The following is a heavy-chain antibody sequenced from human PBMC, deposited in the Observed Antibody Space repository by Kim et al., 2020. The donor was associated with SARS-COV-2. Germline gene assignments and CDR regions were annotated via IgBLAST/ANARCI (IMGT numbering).Heavy chain of an antibody. V-gene: IGHV3-48*04. J-gene: IGHJ5*02. CDR1: GFTFSNYN. CDR2: ISASSTTI. CDR3: TRDP. Sequence: GGSLRLSCAASGFTFSNYNFNWVRQVPGKGLEWLAYISASSTTISYAAFAKGRFTISRDNAKNSLYLQLTSLTVEDTAMYFCTRDPWG.